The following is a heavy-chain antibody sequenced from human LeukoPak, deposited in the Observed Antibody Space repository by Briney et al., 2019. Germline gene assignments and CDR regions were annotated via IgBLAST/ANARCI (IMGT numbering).Heavy chain of an antibody. CDR3: VRAKAAAGTYWFDP. CDR1: GFTFSSFW. J-gene: IGHJ5*02. Sequence: GGSLRLSCVVSGFTFSSFWMHWVRQAPGKGLMWVSRTYSDGSSTSYADSVKGRFTISRDNAKNTLYLQMNSLRVEDTAVYYCVRAKAAAGTYWFDPWGQGTLVTVSS. D-gene: IGHD6-13*01. CDR2: TYSDGSST. V-gene: IGHV3-74*01.